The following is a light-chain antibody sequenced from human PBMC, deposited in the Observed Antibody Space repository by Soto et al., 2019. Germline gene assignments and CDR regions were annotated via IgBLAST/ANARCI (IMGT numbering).Light chain of an antibody. Sequence: EIVLTQSPATLSLSPGERATLSCRASQSVSSYLAWYQQKPGQAPRLLIYDASNRATGIPTRFSGSGSGTDFTLTISSLESEDFVVYYCQQRSNWPRAFGQGTKVEFK. J-gene: IGKJ1*01. V-gene: IGKV3-11*01. CDR1: QSVSSY. CDR2: DAS. CDR3: QQRSNWPRA.